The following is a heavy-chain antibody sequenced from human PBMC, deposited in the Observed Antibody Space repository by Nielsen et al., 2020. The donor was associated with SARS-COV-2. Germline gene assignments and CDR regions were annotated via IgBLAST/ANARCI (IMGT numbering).Heavy chain of an antibody. J-gene: IGHJ4*02. V-gene: IGHV5-51*01. D-gene: IGHD3-10*01. CDR1: GYGFNNFW. CDR3: ARASSGVTHPYHLDY. CDR2: IYPGDYDT. Sequence: GESLNISCEASGYGFNNFWIAWVRQMPGRGLEWMGIIYPGDYDTRYSPAFQGRVTISIDKSTNTVFLQWTRLKDSDAALYFCARASSGVTHPYHLDYWGQGTLVTVSS.